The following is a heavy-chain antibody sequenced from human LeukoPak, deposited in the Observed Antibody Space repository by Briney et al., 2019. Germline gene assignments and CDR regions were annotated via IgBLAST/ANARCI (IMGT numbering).Heavy chain of an antibody. CDR3: TRAPHPRCSSSGCYLDY. V-gene: IGHV3-49*04. CDR1: GFTFGDYA. D-gene: IGHD2-2*01. Sequence: PGGSLRLSCSTSGFTFGDYAMSWVRQAPGKGLEWVGFIQAKAYGGETKYAASVNGRFSISRDDSQSIANLQMNDLKTEDTAVYYCTRAPHPRCSSSGCYLDYWGQGTLVTVSS. J-gene: IGHJ4*02. CDR2: IQAKAYGGET.